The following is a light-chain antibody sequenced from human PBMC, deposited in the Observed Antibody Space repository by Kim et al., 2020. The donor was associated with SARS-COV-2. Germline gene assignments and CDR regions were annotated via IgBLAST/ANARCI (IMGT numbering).Light chain of an antibody. CDR2: DAA. V-gene: IGKV3-11*01. CDR1: KSVSRY. CDR3: QQRSNWPPQYT. Sequence: GEKANRSGRASKSVSRYLAWYQQKPGKATRLRIYDAATRATGSPVRLSGSGSGTDCTLTISSLEAEDFGVYYCQQRSNWPPQYTFGQGTKLEI. J-gene: IGKJ2*01.